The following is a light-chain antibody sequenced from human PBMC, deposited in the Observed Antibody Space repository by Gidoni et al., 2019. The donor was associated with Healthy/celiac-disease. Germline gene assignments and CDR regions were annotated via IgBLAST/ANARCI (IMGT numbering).Light chain of an antibody. CDR1: QTVLYRSDNRNF. J-gene: IGKJ1*01. Sequence: DIVRTQSPDAVAVSLGERATINCKSSQTVLYRSDNRNFLAWYQQKPGQSPKLLIYWASTRAAGVPDRFSGSGSGTDFTLTISTLQAEDAAVYFCQQYYDSPRTFGQGTKVEIK. CDR3: QQYYDSPRT. CDR2: WAS. V-gene: IGKV4-1*01.